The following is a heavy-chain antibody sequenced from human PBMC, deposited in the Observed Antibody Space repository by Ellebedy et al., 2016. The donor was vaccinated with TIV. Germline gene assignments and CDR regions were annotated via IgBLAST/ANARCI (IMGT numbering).Heavy chain of an antibody. D-gene: IGHD2-2*01. CDR1: GFTFSDYW. V-gene: IGHV3-7*01. Sequence: GESLKISCAASGFTFSDYWMSWVRQTPGKGLEWVANIKKDGSEKYYMDSVKGRFTISSDNAKNSLYLQMNSLSAEDTAVYFCARSVVAIPGADWGQGTLVTVSS. CDR3: ARSVVAIPGAD. CDR2: IKKDGSEK. J-gene: IGHJ4*02.